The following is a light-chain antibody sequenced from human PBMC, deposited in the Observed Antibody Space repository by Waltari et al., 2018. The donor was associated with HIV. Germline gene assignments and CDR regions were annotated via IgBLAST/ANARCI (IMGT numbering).Light chain of an antibody. J-gene: IGLJ3*02. Sequence: QTVVTQEPSLSVSPGGTVTITCGLTSGSVSTGSYPNWYQQTPGRPPRTLIYSTNTRSSGVPDRFSGSILGNQVALTITGAQAEDESDYYCVLYMGSGYWLFGGGTRLTVL. V-gene: IGLV8-61*01. CDR3: VLYMGSGYWL. CDR1: SGSVSTGSY. CDR2: STN.